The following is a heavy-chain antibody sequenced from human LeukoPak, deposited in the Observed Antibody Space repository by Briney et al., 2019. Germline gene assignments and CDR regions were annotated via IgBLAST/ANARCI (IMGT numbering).Heavy chain of an antibody. CDR3: AVSSGWYGMLTQAFDY. D-gene: IGHD6-19*01. J-gene: IGHJ4*02. CDR2: IYYSGST. Sequence: SETLSLTCTVSGGSISSYYWSWIRQPPGKGLEWIGYIYYSGSTNYNPSLKSRVTISVDTSKNQFSLKLSSVTAADTAVYYCAVSSGWYGMLTQAFDYWGQGTLVTVSS. CDR1: GGSISSYY. V-gene: IGHV4-59*01.